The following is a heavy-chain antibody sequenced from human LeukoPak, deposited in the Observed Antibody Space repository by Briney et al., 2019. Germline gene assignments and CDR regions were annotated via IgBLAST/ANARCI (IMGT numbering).Heavy chain of an antibody. V-gene: IGHV3-74*03. CDR3: ARGTHYYDSSGSEIF. J-gene: IGHJ4*02. CDR2: INGDGTGT. D-gene: IGHD3-22*01. CDR1: GFTFSSDR. Sequence: GGSLRLSCTASGFTFSSDRMHWVRQVPGKGLVWVSRINGDGTGTMYADAVEGRFTISRDNAKNSLYLQMNSLRAGDTAVYYCARGTHYYDSSGSEIFWGQGTLVTVSS.